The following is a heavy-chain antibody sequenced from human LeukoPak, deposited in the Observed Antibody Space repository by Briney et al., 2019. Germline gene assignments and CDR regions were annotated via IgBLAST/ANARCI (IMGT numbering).Heavy chain of an antibody. Sequence: PSETLSLTRAVSGYSISSGDYWGWIRQPPGKGLEWIGSIYHSGSTYYNPSLKSRVTISVDRSKNQFSLKLSSVTAADTAVYYCARGGYYYYYMDVWGKGTTVTVSS. J-gene: IGHJ6*03. D-gene: IGHD3-16*01. CDR2: IYHSGST. V-gene: IGHV4-38-2*01. CDR3: ARGGYYYYYMDV. CDR1: GYSISSGDY.